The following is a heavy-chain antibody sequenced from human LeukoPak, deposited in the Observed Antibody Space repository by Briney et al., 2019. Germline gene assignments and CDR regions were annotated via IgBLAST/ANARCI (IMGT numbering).Heavy chain of an antibody. CDR1: GFTVSSNY. Sequence: GGSLRLSCAASGFTVSSNYMSWVRQAPGKGLEWVSVIYSGGSTYYADSVKGRFTISRHNSKNTLYLQMNSLRAEDTAVYYCARRGGSSGYDILTVNYTYNGFDPWAREPWSPSPQ. J-gene: IGHJ5*02. D-gene: IGHD3-9*01. CDR3: ARRGGSSGYDILTVNYTYNGFDP. V-gene: IGHV3-53*04. CDR2: IYSGGST.